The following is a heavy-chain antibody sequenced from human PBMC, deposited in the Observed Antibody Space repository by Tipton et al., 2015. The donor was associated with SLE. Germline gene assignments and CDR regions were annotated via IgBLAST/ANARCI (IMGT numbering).Heavy chain of an antibody. CDR3: TTVRFLEGGGFDY. Sequence: SLRLSCAASGFTFSNAWMSWVRQAPGKGLEWVGRIKSKTDGGTTDYAAPVKGRFTISRDDSKNTLYLQMNSLKTEDTAVYYCTTVRFLEGGGFDYWGQGTLVTVSS. D-gene: IGHD3-3*01. CDR2: IKSKTDGGTT. CDR1: GFTFSNAW. V-gene: IGHV3-15*01. J-gene: IGHJ4*02.